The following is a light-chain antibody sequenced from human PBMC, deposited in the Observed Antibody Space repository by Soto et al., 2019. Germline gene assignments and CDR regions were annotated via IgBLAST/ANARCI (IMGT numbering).Light chain of an antibody. J-gene: IGKJ5*01. CDR2: GPS. CDR1: QSVSSS. V-gene: IGKV3-20*01. Sequence: EIVLTQSPVTLSLSPWERATLSCRASQSVSSSLALYQQSPGQAPRLLISGPSSRATGIPDRFTGSGSGTDFTLTISRLEPEDFAVYFCQRYGSSPLITFGQGTRLEIK. CDR3: QRYGSSPLIT.